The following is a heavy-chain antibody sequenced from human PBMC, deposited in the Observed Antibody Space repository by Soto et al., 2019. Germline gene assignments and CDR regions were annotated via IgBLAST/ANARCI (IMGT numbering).Heavy chain of an antibody. V-gene: IGHV4-59*01. J-gene: IGHJ6*02. D-gene: IGHD3-10*01. CDR3: ARAGGRGDYYYGMDV. CDR2: IYYSGST. Sequence: QVQLQESGPGLVKPSETLSLTCTVSGGSISSYYWSWIRQPPGKGLEWIGYIYYSGSTNYNPSLKSRVPLSVDTSKNQFSLKLRSVTAADTAVYYCARAGGRGDYYYGMDVWGQGTTVTVSS. CDR1: GGSISSYY.